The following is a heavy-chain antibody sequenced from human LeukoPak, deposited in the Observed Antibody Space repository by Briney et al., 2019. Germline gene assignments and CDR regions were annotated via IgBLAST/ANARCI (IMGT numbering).Heavy chain of an antibody. D-gene: IGHD6-13*01. CDR1: GGSISSYY. CDR3: ARMRQQPYYYYHYMDV. CDR2: IYYTGST. J-gene: IGHJ6*03. Sequence: SETPSLTCTVSGGSISSYYWSWIRQPPGKGLEWIGYIYYTGSTNYNPSLKSRVAISVDTSKNQFSLNLSSVTAADTAVYYCARMRQQPYYYYHYMDVWGKGTTVTVSS. V-gene: IGHV4-59*01.